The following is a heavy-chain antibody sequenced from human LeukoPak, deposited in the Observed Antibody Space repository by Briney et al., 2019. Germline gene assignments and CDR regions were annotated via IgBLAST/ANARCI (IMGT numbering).Heavy chain of an antibody. J-gene: IGHJ4*02. V-gene: IGHV3-21*01. CDR3: ARDSSGWFSLDY. CDR2: ISSSSSYI. Sequence: PGGSLRLSCAASGFTFSSYSMNWVRQAPGKGLEWVSSISSSSSYIYYADSVKGRFTISRDNAKNSLYLQMNSLRAEDTAVYYCARDSSGWFSLDYWGQGTLVTVSS. CDR1: GFTFSSYS. D-gene: IGHD6-19*01.